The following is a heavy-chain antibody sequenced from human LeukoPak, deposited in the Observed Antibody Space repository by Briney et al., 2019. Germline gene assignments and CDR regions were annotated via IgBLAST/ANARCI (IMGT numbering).Heavy chain of an antibody. V-gene: IGHV1-24*01. Sequence: ASVKVSCKVSGYTLTELSMHWVRQAPGKELEWMGGFDPEDGETIYAQKFQGRVTMTEDTSTDTAYMELSSLRSEDTAVYYCATGGSSWYNWFDPWGQGTLVTVSS. D-gene: IGHD6-13*01. J-gene: IGHJ5*02. CDR1: GYTLTELS. CDR3: ATGGSSWYNWFDP. CDR2: FDPEDGET.